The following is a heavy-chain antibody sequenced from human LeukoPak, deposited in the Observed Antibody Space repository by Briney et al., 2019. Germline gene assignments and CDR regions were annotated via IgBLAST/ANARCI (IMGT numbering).Heavy chain of an antibody. V-gene: IGHV3-21*01. CDR2: ISSSSSYI. D-gene: IGHD3-22*01. Sequence: PGGSLRLSCAASGFTFSSYSMNWVRQAPGKGLEWVSSISSSSSYIYYADSVKGRFTISRDNAKNSLYLQMNSLRAEDTAVYYCASGGNSGYDSSDYWGQGTLVTVSS. J-gene: IGHJ4*02. CDR3: ASGGNSGYDSSDY. CDR1: GFTFSSYS.